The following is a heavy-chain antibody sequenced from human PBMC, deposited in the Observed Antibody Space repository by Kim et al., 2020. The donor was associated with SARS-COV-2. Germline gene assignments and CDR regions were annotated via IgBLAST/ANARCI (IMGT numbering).Heavy chain of an antibody. CDR3: TTGGGR. Sequence: KADSGTTDYAAPVKGRFTISRNDSKSTLYLQMNSLKIEDTAVYYCTTGGGRWGKGTLVTVSS. D-gene: IGHD6-25*01. J-gene: IGHJ4*02. V-gene: IGHV3-15*01. CDR2: KADSGTT.